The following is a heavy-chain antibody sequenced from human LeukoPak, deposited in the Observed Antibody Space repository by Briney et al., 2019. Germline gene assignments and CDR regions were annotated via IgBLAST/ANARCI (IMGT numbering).Heavy chain of an antibody. Sequence: GGSMRLAWAASGLTFSSYGMHWDRPAPGEGLEWEAVISYDGSNKYYADSMTDRLTISTDNSKNTLYLQMNSLVYEYTAVYCCTKEWKVRATPMDYWGQGTLVTVSS. CDR1: GLTFSSYG. CDR3: TKEWKVRATPMDY. D-gene: IGHD2-15*01. CDR2: ISYDGSNK. J-gene: IGHJ4*02. V-gene: IGHV3-30*18.